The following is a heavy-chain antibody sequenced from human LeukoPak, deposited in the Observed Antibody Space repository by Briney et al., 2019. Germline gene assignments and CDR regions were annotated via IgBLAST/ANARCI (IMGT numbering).Heavy chain of an antibody. J-gene: IGHJ6*02. Sequence: PSETLSLTCAVYGGSFSGYYWGWIRQPPGKGLEWIGEINHSGSTNYNPSLKSRVTISVDTSKNQFSLKLSSVTAADTAVYYCARDCIAVASTGPTTTVYGMDVWGQGTTVTVSS. CDR1: GGSFSGYY. CDR3: ARDCIAVASTGPTTTVYGMDV. D-gene: IGHD6-19*01. CDR2: INHSGST. V-gene: IGHV4-34*01.